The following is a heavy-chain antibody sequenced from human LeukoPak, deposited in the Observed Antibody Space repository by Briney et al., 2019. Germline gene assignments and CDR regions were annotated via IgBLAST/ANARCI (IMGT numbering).Heavy chain of an antibody. J-gene: IGHJ4*02. D-gene: IGHD3-9*01. CDR3: AAFRRSPYYDILTGYRRDFDY. Sequence: SVKVSCKASGFTFTSSAVQWVRQARGQRLEWIGWIVVGSGNTNYAQKFQERVTITRDMSRSTAYMELSSLRSEDTAVYYCAAFRRSPYYDILTGYRRDFDYWGQGTLVTVSS. V-gene: IGHV1-58*01. CDR2: IVVGSGNT. CDR1: GFTFTSSA.